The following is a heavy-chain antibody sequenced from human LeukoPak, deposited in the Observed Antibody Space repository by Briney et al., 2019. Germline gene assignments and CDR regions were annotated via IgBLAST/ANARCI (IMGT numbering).Heavy chain of an antibody. CDR1: GFTFSSYA. J-gene: IGHJ6*03. D-gene: IGHD6-25*01. CDR2: ISIDGGRT. CDR3: ARKGIGSSRYQNMDV. Sequence: PGRSLRLSCAASGFTFSSYAMSWVRQAPGKGPEWVSTISIDGGRTYYADSVEGRFTVSRDTSKNTLYLQMNSLRAEDTAVYYCARKGIGSSRYQNMDVWGKGTTVTVSS. V-gene: IGHV3-23*01.